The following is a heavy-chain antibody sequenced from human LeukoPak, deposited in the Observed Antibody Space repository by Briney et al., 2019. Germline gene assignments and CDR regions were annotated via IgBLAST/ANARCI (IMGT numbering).Heavy chain of an antibody. CDR1: GYTFTGYY. CDR2: INPNSGDT. V-gene: IGHV1-2*02. D-gene: IGHD3-16*02. J-gene: IGHJ4*02. CDR3: ARGGYDYFGGSYRYLLNLDY. Sequence: ASVMVSCKASGYTFTGYYMHWVRQAPGQGLEWMGWINPNSGDTNYTKKFQGRVTMTRDKSISTAYMELSRLRSDDTAVYYCARGGYDYFGGSYRYLLNLDYWGQGTLVIVSS.